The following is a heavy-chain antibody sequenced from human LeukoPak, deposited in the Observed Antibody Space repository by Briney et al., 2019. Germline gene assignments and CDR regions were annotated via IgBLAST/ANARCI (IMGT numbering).Heavy chain of an antibody. D-gene: IGHD2-15*01. CDR3: ARGRSRAAVPGGY. CDR1: GGSISSSSYY. J-gene: IGHJ4*02. CDR2: IYYSGST. Sequence: SETLSLTCTVSGGSISSSSYYWGWIRQPPGKGLEWIGSIYYSGSTYYNPSLKSRVTISVDTSKNQFSLKLSSVTAADTAVYYCARGRSRAAVPGGYWGQGTLVTVSS. V-gene: IGHV4-39*07.